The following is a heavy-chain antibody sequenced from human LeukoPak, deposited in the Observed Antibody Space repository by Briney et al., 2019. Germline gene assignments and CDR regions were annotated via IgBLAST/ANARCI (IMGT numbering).Heavy chain of an antibody. J-gene: IGHJ4*02. Sequence: GGSLRLSCAASGFTVSRSYMIWARQAPGKGLEWVSVIYSGGTTYYADSVKGRFTISRDNGKNSLYLQMNSLRVEDTAVYYCAKLAKYFYGSETFYFFEHWGQGTPVTASS. CDR2: IYSGGTT. D-gene: IGHD3-10*01. V-gene: IGHV3-53*01. CDR3: AKLAKYFYGSETFYFFEH. CDR1: GFTVSRSY.